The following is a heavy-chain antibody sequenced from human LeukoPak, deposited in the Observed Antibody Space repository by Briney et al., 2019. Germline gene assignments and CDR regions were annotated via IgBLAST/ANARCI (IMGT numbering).Heavy chain of an antibody. CDR3: ARTPQGDNYFDY. Sequence: TSETLSLTCTVSGGSINNYYWTWIRQPAGKGLEWIGRIYSSGKTNYNPSLKSRVTMSVDTSNNQLSLMMTSVTAADTAVFYCARTPQGDNYFDYWGQGHLVTVSS. CDR1: GGSINNYY. CDR2: IYSSGKT. D-gene: IGHD3-9*01. J-gene: IGHJ4*02. V-gene: IGHV4-4*07.